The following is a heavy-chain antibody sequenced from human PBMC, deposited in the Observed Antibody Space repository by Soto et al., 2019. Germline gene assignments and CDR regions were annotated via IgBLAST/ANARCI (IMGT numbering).Heavy chain of an antibody. CDR3: ARHLGEYSSTSGFDY. D-gene: IGHD6-6*01. CDR1: GYSFSRHC. CDR2: IYPGDSNI. V-gene: IGHV5-51*01. J-gene: IGHJ4*02. Sequence: PGESLKISCKGFGYSFSRHCIGWVRQMPGKGLEWMGIIYPGDSNIRYSPSFEGQIDMSADRSINTAYLRLSSLKASDTATYYCARHLGEYSSTSGFDYWGKGTRVTVSS.